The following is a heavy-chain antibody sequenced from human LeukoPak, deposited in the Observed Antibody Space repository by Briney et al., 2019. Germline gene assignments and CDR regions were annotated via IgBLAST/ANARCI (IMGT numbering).Heavy chain of an antibody. D-gene: IGHD5-18*01. Sequence: ASVKVSCKASGYTFTSYGISWVRQAPGHGLEWMGWISAYNGNTKYTQKFQGRVTMTTDTSTSTAYMELRSLRSDDTAVYYCARGQKYRNGYTVTELGSGYFDYWGQGTLVTVSS. J-gene: IGHJ4*02. CDR3: ARGQKYRNGYTVTELGSGYFDY. CDR2: ISAYNGNT. CDR1: GYTFTSYG. V-gene: IGHV1-18*01.